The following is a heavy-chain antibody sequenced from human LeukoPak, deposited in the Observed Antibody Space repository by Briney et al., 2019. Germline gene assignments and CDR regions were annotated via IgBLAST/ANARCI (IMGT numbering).Heavy chain of an antibody. CDR1: GYSFNTYW. Sequence: GESLKISCKGSGYSFNTYWIGWVRQMPGKGLEWMGIIYPGDSDTRYSPSFQGQVTISADKSINTAYLQWSSLKASDTAMYYCARRFFGSWDGFDFWGQGTMVPVS. V-gene: IGHV5-51*01. CDR3: ARRFFGSWDGFDF. D-gene: IGHD1-26*01. CDR2: IYPGDSDT. J-gene: IGHJ3*01.